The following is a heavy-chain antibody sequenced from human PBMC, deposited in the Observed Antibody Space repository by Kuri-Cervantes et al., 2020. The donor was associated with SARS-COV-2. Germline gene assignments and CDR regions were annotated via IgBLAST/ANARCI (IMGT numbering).Heavy chain of an antibody. Sequence: ETLSLTCAASGFTFSSYAMNWVRQAPGKGLEWVSVIGGSGVRTNYADSVKGRFTISRENAKNSLYLQMNSLRAGDTAVYYCAREAVAGSNWFDPWGQGTLVTVSS. J-gene: IGHJ5*02. V-gene: IGHV3-23*01. D-gene: IGHD6-19*01. CDR2: IGGSGVRT. CDR3: AREAVAGSNWFDP. CDR1: GFTFSSYA.